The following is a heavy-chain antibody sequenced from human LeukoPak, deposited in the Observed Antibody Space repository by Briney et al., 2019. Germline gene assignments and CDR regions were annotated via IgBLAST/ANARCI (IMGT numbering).Heavy chain of an antibody. D-gene: IGHD6-19*01. CDR1: KFAFNSYS. CDR2: ITSGSKYI. J-gene: IGHJ4*02. CDR3: ARDEETVAGLNGFDL. V-gene: IGHV3-21*01. Sequence: PGGSLRLSCVASKFAFNSYSMNWFRQAPGKGLEWVASITSGSKYIFYGDSVKGRFTISRDNDENSLFLQMNSLGAEDTGVYYCARDEETVAGLNGFDLWGQGTLVTVSS.